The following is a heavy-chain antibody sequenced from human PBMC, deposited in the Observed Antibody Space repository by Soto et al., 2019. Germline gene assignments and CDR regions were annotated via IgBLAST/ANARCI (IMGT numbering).Heavy chain of an antibody. Sequence: SLLLSCAASGFIFSTYGMHWVRQAPGKGLEWVAVISYDGTNKYYADSVKGRFTISRDNSKNTLYLQMNSLRAEDTAVYYCAKDLGGVASNWFDPWGQGTLVTVSS. CDR3: AKDLGGVASNWFDP. V-gene: IGHV3-30*18. D-gene: IGHD2-15*01. CDR2: ISYDGTNK. J-gene: IGHJ5*02. CDR1: GFIFSTYG.